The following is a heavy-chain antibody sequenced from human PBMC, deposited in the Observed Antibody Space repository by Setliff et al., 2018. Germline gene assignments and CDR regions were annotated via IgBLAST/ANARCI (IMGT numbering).Heavy chain of an antibody. V-gene: IGHV3-7*01. J-gene: IGHJ5*02. Sequence: GESLRLSCAASGFTFGSLWMAWVRQTPGKGLEWVANINEDGSAQFYVDSVLGRFTISRDNAHGSLYLQMNSLRVEDTAVYFCARDVYDFRTGLGGPWGQGTQVTVSS. CDR3: ARDVYDFRTGLGGP. CDR1: GFTFGSLW. CDR2: INEDGSAQ. D-gene: IGHD3-3*01.